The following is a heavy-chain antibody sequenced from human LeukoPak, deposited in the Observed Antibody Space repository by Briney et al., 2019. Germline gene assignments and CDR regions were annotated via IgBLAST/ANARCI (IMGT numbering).Heavy chain of an antibody. J-gene: IGHJ5*02. V-gene: IGHV1-46*01. CDR2: INPSGGST. Sequence: ASVKVSCKASGYTFTSYYMHWVRQAPGQGLEWMGIINPSGGSTSYAQKFQGRVTMTRDMSTSTVYMELSSLRSEDTAVYYCARERTRTNWFDHWGQGTLVTVSS. D-gene: IGHD3/OR15-3a*01. CDR3: ARERTRTNWFDH. CDR1: GYTFTSYY.